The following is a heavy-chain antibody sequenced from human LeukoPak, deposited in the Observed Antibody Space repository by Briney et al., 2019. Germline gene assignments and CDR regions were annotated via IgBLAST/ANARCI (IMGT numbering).Heavy chain of an antibody. CDR3: ARDNSVRDEAWWFNP. D-gene: IGHD5-24*01. J-gene: IGHJ5*02. CDR2: IIPIFGTA. V-gene: IGHV1-69*05. CDR1: GGAFSSYA. Sequence: ASVKVSCKASGGAFSSYAISWVRQAPGQGLEWMGGIIPIFGTANYAQKFQGRVTLTRDMSTSTDYLELSSLRSEDTAVYYCARDNSVRDEAWWFNPWGQGTLVTVSS.